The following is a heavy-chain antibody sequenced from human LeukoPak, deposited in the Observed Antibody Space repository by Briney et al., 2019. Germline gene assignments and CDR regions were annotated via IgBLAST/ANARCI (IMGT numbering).Heavy chain of an antibody. CDR1: GFNISSNY. CDR3: AGDPRLRGLDDAFDI. Sequence: PGGSLRLSCAASGFNISSNYMSWVRQAPGKGLEWVSVIYSGGTTSYADSVRGRFTISRDNSKNTLYLQMNSLRAEDTAVYYCAGDPRLRGLDDAFDIWGQGTMVIVSS. V-gene: IGHV3-53*01. J-gene: IGHJ3*02. CDR2: IYSGGTT. D-gene: IGHD3-16*01.